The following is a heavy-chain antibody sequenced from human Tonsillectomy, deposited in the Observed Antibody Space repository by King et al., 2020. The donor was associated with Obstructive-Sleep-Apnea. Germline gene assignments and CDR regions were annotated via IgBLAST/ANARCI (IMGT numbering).Heavy chain of an antibody. Sequence: VQLVESGGGLVKPGGSLRLSCAASGFTFSNAWMSWVRQAPGKGLEWVGRIKFKTDGGTTDYAAPVKGRFTISKDDSKTTLYLQMNSLKTEDTAVYYCTTVRDEEYFDYWGQGTLVTVSS. CDR1: GFTFSNAW. V-gene: IGHV3-15*01. CDR2: IKFKTDGGTT. J-gene: IGHJ4*02. D-gene: IGHD5-24*01. CDR3: TTVRDEEYFDY.